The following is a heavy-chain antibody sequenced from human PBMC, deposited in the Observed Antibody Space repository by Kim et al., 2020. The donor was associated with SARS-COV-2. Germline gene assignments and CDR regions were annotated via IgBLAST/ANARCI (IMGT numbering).Heavy chain of an antibody. J-gene: IGHJ4*02. CDR3: ARRGGDYYDSSGYYYY. CDR2: IYYSGST. D-gene: IGHD3-22*01. Sequence: SETLSLTCTVSGGSISSSSYYWGWIRQPPGKGLEWIGSIYYSGSTYYNPSLKSRVTISVDTSKNQFSLKLSSVTAADTAVYYCARRGGDYYDSSGYYYYWGQGTLVTVSS. CDR1: GGSISSSSYY. V-gene: IGHV4-39*01.